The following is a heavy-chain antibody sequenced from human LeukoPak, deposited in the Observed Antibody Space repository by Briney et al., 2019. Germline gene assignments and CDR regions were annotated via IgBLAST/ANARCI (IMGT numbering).Heavy chain of an antibody. J-gene: IGHJ4*02. CDR3: ARALSYYYDSSGYYY. V-gene: IGHV3-48*01. CDR2: ISSSSSTI. Sequence: GGSLRLSCAASGFTFSSYSMTWVRQAPGKGLEWVSYISSSSSTIYYADSVKGRFTISRDNAKNSLYLQMNSLRAEDTAVYYCARALSYYYDSSGYYYWGQGTLVTVSS. CDR1: GFTFSSYS. D-gene: IGHD3-22*01.